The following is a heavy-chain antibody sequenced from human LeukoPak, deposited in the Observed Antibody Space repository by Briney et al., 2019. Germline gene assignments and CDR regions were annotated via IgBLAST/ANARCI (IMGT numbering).Heavy chain of an antibody. J-gene: IGHJ4*02. CDR2: IYYSGST. CDR3: ARRWGWDYYFDY. V-gene: IGHV4-39*01. Sequence: ASETLSLTCTVSGGSISSGDYYWSWIRQPPGKGLEWIGSIYYSGSTYYNPSLKSRVTISVDTSKNQFSLKLSSVTAADTAVYYCARRWGWDYYFDYWGQGTLVTVSS. CDR1: GGSISSGDYY. D-gene: IGHD2-21*01.